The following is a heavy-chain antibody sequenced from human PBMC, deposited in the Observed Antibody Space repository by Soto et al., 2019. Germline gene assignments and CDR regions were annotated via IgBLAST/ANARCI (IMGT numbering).Heavy chain of an antibody. J-gene: IGHJ6*02. Sequence: QLQLQESGPGLVKPSETLSLTCTVSGGSISSSSYYWGWIRQPPGKGLEWIGSIYYSGSTYYNPSLKSRVTISVDTSKNPFSLKLSSVSAADTAVYYCAGSRVGARGGYYYYGMDVWGQGTTVTVSS. CDR1: GGSISSSSYY. V-gene: IGHV4-39*01. D-gene: IGHD1-26*01. CDR2: IYYSGST. CDR3: AGSRVGARGGYYYYGMDV.